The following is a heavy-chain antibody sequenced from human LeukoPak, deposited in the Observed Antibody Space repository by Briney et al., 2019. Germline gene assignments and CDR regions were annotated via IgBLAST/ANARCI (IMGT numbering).Heavy chain of an antibody. D-gene: IGHD1-26*01. V-gene: IGHV3-48*02. CDR3: ARDATVPGRHIPKWFDP. Sequence: GGSLRLSCAASGFTFIIYSMNWVRQAPGKGLEWVSYITSGSSTIYYADSVKGRFTISRDNAKNSLYLQMNSLRDEDTALYYCARDATVPGRHIPKWFDPWGQGTLVTVSS. CDR2: ITSGSSTI. CDR1: GFTFIIYS. J-gene: IGHJ5*02.